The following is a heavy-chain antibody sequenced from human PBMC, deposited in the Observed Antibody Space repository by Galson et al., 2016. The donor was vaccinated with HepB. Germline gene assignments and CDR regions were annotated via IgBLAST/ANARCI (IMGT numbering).Heavy chain of an antibody. CDR3: ARVTPRAVAGGWDY. Sequence: SVKVSCKASGYTFSSYGISWVRQAPGQGLEWMGWISGYNGDTNYAQKFQGRVTVIIDRSTTSAYMALRGLTSDDTAMYYCARVTPRAVAGGWDYWGPGTLVIVSS. CDR1: GYTFSSYG. D-gene: IGHD6-19*01. CDR2: ISGYNGDT. V-gene: IGHV1-18*01. J-gene: IGHJ4*02.